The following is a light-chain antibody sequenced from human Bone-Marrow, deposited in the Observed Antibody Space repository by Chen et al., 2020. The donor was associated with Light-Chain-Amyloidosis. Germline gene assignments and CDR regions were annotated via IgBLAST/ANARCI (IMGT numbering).Light chain of an antibody. CDR1: NIGSTS. Sequence: SYVLTQPSSVSVAPGQTATIACGGNNIGSTSVHWYQQTPGQAPLLVVYDDSDRPSGIPERWAAPDAGNTATMTKGGGEAGDGADYYCGVGEGGGGRPVLGGGTKLPVL. V-gene: IGLV3-21*02. CDR3: GVGEGGGGRPV. CDR2: DDS. J-gene: IGLJ3*02.